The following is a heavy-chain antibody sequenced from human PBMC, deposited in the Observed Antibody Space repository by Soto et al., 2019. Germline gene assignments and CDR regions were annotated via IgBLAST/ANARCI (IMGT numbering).Heavy chain of an antibody. D-gene: IGHD2-15*01. Sequence: ASVKVSCKASGYSFTSYAMHWVRQAPGQRLEWMGWINAGNGNTKYSQKFQGRVTITRDTSASTAYMELSSLRSEDTAVYYCARDRGYCSGGSCYSGVNWFDPWGQGTLVTVSS. V-gene: IGHV1-3*01. CDR3: ARDRGYCSGGSCYSGVNWFDP. J-gene: IGHJ5*02. CDR1: GYSFTSYA. CDR2: INAGNGNT.